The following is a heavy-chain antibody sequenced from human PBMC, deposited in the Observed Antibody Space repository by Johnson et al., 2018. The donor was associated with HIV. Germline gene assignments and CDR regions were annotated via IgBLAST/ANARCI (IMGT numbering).Heavy chain of an antibody. Sequence: QVQLVESGGGVVQPGRSLRLSCAASGFTFSSYAMHWVRQAPGKGLEWVAVISYDGSNKYYADSVKGRFTISRDNSKIALYLQMNSLRSEDTAVYYCAKPPSMGADAFDIWGQGTMVTVSS. D-gene: IGHD3-16*01. J-gene: IGHJ3*02. CDR3: AKPPSMGADAFDI. V-gene: IGHV3-30-3*02. CDR2: ISYDGSNK. CDR1: GFTFSSYA.